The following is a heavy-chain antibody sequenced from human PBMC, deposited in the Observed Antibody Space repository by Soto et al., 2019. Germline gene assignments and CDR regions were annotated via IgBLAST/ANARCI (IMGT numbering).Heavy chain of an antibody. Sequence: GESLKISCQGLGYIFTSYWIGWVRQTPGKGVEWMGIIYPGDSESRYSPSFQGQVTMSVDKSTTTAYLQWTSLKASDTAMYYCARLVYGGTSPRKDVWGHGTTVTVS. V-gene: IGHV5-51*01. J-gene: IGHJ6*02. CDR2: IYPGDSES. D-gene: IGHD3-10*01. CDR1: GYIFTSYW. CDR3: ARLVYGGTSPRKDV.